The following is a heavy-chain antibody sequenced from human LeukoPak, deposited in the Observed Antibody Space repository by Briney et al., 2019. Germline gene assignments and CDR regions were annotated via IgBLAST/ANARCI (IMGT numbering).Heavy chain of an antibody. CDR1: GFTFNNAW. Sequence: GGSLRLSCEVSGFTFNNAWMSWVRQAPGKGLEWLGRIKSSADGGTTDFATPVRGRFTISRDDSKNTLYLQMSNVKAEDTATYYCSTDRGWEALPDYWGRGTLVTVSS. D-gene: IGHD1-26*01. CDR3: STDRGWEALPDY. V-gene: IGHV3-15*01. CDR2: IKSSADGGTT. J-gene: IGHJ4*02.